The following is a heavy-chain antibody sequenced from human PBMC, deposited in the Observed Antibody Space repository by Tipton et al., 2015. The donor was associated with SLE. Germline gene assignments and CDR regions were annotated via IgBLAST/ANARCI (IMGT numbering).Heavy chain of an antibody. CDR2: IIPMFGTA. Sequence: QSGAEVKKPGSSVKVSCKASGGNFSSNGLSWVRQAPGQGLEWMGGIIPMFGTANYAQKFQGRVTITADESTSTGYMELSSLRSEDTAVYYCASGGILGYCSSTNCHFDYWGQGTLVTVSS. J-gene: IGHJ4*02. CDR1: GGNFSSNG. CDR3: ASGGILGYCSSTNCHFDY. D-gene: IGHD2-2*01. V-gene: IGHV1-69*01.